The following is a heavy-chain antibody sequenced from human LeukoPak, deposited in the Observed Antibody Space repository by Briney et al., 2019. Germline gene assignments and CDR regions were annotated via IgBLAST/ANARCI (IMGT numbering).Heavy chain of an antibody. CDR2: TYYRSRRYN. CDR3: AKLGGNFVDF. D-gene: IGHD4-23*01. Sequence: SQTLSLTCAISGDSVSSNNAAWNWIRQSPSRGLEWLGRTYYRSRRYNDYALSVKGRITISPDTSRNQFSLHLSSVTPEDTAVYYCAKLGGNFVDFWGQGTLVTVSS. J-gene: IGHJ4*02. V-gene: IGHV6-1*01. CDR1: GDSVSSNNAA.